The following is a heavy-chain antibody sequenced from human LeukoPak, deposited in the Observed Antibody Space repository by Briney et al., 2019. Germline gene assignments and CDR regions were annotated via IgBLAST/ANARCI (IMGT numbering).Heavy chain of an antibody. J-gene: IGHJ4*02. D-gene: IGHD6-6*01. CDR1: GRSISSSSYY. Sequence: PSETLSLTCTVSGRSISSSSYYWGWIRQPPGKGLEWIGSIYYSGSTYYNPSLKSRVTISVDTSKNQFSLKLSSVTAADTAVYYCAARGPIEYSRSDVDYWGQGTLVTVSS. CDR3: AARGPIEYSRSDVDY. CDR2: IYYSGST. V-gene: IGHV4-39*07.